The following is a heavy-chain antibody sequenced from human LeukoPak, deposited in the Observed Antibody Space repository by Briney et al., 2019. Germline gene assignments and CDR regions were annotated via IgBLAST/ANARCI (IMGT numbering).Heavy chain of an antibody. J-gene: IGHJ5*02. V-gene: IGHV3-23*01. CDR1: GFTFSSYA. D-gene: IGHD2-2*01. Sequence: GGSLRLSCAASGFTFSSYAMSWVRQAPGKGLEWVSAIRGSGGSTYYADSVKGRFTISRDNSKNTLYLQMNSLRAEDTAVYYCAKGVVPAVSQGFRGFDPWGQGTLVTVSS. CDR2: IRGSGGST. CDR3: AKGVVPAVSQGFRGFDP.